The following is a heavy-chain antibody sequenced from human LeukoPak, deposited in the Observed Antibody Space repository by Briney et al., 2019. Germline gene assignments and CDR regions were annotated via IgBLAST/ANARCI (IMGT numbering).Heavy chain of an antibody. D-gene: IGHD2-2*01. Sequence: PSETLSLTCTVSGGSISSSSYYWGWIRQPPGKGLEWIGSIYYSGSTYYNPSLKSQVTISVDTSKNQFSLKLSSVTAADTAVYYCARHGYCSSTSCYYFDYWGQGTLVTVSS. CDR2: IYYSGST. CDR3: ARHGYCSSTSCYYFDY. J-gene: IGHJ4*02. CDR1: GGSISSSSYY. V-gene: IGHV4-39*01.